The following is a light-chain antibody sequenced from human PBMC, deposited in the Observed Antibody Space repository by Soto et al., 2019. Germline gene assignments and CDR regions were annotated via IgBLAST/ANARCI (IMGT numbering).Light chain of an antibody. CDR1: QSISSS. Sequence: EIVMTQSPATLSVSPGESTTLSCRASQSISSSKLAWYQQNPGQAPRLLMYGASNRATGIPARFSGSGSGTEFTLTISSLQSEDFAVYYCQQYNNWPPGVTFGQGTRLEI. J-gene: IGKJ5*01. V-gene: IGKV3-15*01. CDR3: QQYNNWPPGVT. CDR2: GAS.